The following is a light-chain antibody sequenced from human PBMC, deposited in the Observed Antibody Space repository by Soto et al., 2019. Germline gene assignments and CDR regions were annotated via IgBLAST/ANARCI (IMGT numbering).Light chain of an antibody. V-gene: IGKV4-1*01. Sequence: DIVMTQSPDSLAVSLGERATINCKSSQSLLNSSNNKNYLAWLQQKPGQPPKLLIYWASTRESGVPDRFSGSGSGADFTLTISSLQAEDVALDYCRQYSYAPFTVGPGTKVDIK. CDR3: RQYSYAPFT. CDR2: WAS. J-gene: IGKJ3*01. CDR1: QSLLNSSNNKNY.